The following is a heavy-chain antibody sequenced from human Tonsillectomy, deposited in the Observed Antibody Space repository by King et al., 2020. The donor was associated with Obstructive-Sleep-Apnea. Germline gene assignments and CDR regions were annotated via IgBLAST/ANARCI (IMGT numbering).Heavy chain of an antibody. CDR3: AKDLGDSSILWGAFDI. CDR1: GFTFSSYG. J-gene: IGHJ3*02. Sequence: HVQLVESGGGVVQPGGSLRLSCAASGFTFSSYGMHWVRQAPGKGLEWVALIRYDGSNKYYADSVKGRFTISRDNSKNTLYLQMNSLRAEDTAVYYCAKDLGDSSILWGAFDIWGQGTMVTVSS. V-gene: IGHV3-30*02. D-gene: IGHD2-21*01. CDR2: IRYDGSNK.